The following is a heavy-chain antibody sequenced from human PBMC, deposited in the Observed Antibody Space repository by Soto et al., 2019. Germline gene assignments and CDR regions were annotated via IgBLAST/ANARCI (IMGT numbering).Heavy chain of an antibody. V-gene: IGHV4-4*02. CDR1: GVSISSGNW. CDR2: IFHEGTA. J-gene: IGHJ4*02. Sequence: QVKLQESGPGLATPSGTLSLTCAVSGVSISSGNWWTWVRQSPQRGLEYIGEIFHEGTANYYPSFERRVAISVDTSKNQFSLKLTSVTAADTAIYFCARLVYDTRLNYMYFDFWGQGTLVTVSS. D-gene: IGHD3-10*01. CDR3: ARLVYDTRLNYMYFDF.